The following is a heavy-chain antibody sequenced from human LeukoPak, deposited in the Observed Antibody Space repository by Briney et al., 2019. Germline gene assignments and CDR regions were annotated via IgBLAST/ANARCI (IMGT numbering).Heavy chain of an antibody. CDR2: IYSGGST. J-gene: IGHJ4*02. CDR1: GFTVSSNY. Sequence: PGGSLRLSCAASGFTVSSNYMSWVRQAPGKGLEWVSVIYSGGSTYYADSVKGRFTISRDNSKNTLYLQMNSLRAEDTAVYYCAKDNYDFWSGYYGSYYFDYWGQGTLVTVSS. D-gene: IGHD3-3*01. V-gene: IGHV3-53*01. CDR3: AKDNYDFWSGYYGSYYFDY.